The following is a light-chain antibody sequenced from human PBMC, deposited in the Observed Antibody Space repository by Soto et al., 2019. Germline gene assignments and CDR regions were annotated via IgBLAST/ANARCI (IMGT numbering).Light chain of an antibody. J-gene: IGLJ1*01. CDR2: DVV. Sequence: QSALTQPPSASGSPGQSVTISCTGTNRDVGTHNYVSWYQQYPGKAPKLLIYDVVKRPSGIPHRFSGSKSGNTASLTVSGLQADDEADYYCFSYAGGSTFVFGPGTKLTVL. CDR3: FSYAGGSTFV. CDR1: NRDVGTHNY. V-gene: IGLV2-8*01.